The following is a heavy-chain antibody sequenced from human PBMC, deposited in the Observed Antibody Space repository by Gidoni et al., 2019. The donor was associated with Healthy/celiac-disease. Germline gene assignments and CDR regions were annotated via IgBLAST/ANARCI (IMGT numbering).Heavy chain of an antibody. J-gene: IGHJ4*02. D-gene: IGHD6-13*01. V-gene: IGHV3-30*18. CDR3: AKPYSSSWTFDY. Sequence: QVQLVESGGGVVQPGRSLRLSWAASGFTFSSYAIHWVRQAPGKGLEWVAVISYDGSNKYYADSVKGRFTISRDNSKNTLYLQMNSLRAEDTAVYYCAKPYSSSWTFDYWGQGTLVTVSS. CDR2: ISYDGSNK. CDR1: GFTFSSYA.